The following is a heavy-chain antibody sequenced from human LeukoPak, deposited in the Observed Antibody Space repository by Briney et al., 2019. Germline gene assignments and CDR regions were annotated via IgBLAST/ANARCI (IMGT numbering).Heavy chain of an antibody. Sequence: GGSLRLSCAASGFTFGDYYMSWIRQAPGKGLEWVSYISSSDSPIYYADSVKGRFTISRDNAKNSLFLQMNSLGAEDTAVYYCTRVEETATTAAIIRKYSYYYYYMDVWGKGNTVTVSS. CDR3: TRVEETATTAAIIRKYSYYYYYMDV. J-gene: IGHJ6*03. CDR2: ISSSDSPI. CDR1: GFTFGDYY. D-gene: IGHD4-11*01. V-gene: IGHV3-11*04.